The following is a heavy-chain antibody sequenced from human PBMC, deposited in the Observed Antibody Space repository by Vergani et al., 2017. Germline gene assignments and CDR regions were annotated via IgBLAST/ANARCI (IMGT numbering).Heavy chain of an antibody. V-gene: IGHV1-69*10. CDR1: GYTFTSYG. CDR2: IIPILGIA. J-gene: IGHJ4*02. Sequence: QVQLVQSGAEVKKPGASVKVSCKASGYTFTSYGISWVRQAPGQGLEWMGWIIPILGIANYAQKFQGRVTITADKSTSTAYMELSSLRSEDTAVYYCASLKATTSQNFDYWGQGTLVTVSS. CDR3: ASLKATTSQNFDY. D-gene: IGHD5-12*01.